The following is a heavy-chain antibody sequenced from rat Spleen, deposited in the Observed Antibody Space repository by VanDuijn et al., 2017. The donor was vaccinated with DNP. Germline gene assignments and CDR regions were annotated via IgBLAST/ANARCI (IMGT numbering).Heavy chain of an antibody. CDR3: ARGSSSIYWYFDF. J-gene: IGHJ1*01. CDR1: GFTFSDFY. CDR2: ISPSGSRT. D-gene: IGHD1-2*01. Sequence: EVQLVESGGGFVQPGRSLKLSCAASGFTFSDFYMAWVRQAPKKGLEWVAAISPSGSRTYYPDSVKGRFTISRDDAKSSLYLQMNSLKSEDTATYYCARGSSSIYWYFDFWGPGTMVTVSS. V-gene: IGHV5-7*01.